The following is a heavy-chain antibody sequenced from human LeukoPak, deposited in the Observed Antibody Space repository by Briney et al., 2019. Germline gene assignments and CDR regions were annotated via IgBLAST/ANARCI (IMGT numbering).Heavy chain of an antibody. CDR3: ARDRHVPGLYYYYMDV. V-gene: IGHV3-48*01. D-gene: IGHD6-6*01. J-gene: IGHJ6*03. Sequence: GGSLRLSCEGSGFSLSAYNMNWVRQAPGKGLEGVSYISSSSATIFYADSVKGRFTISRDNAKNSLYLQMNSLRTEDTAVYFCARDRHVPGLYYYYMDVWGKGTTVTVSS. CDR1: GFSLSAYN. CDR2: ISSSSATI.